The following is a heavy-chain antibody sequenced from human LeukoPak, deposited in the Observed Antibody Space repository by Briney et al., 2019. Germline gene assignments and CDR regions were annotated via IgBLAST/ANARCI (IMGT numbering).Heavy chain of an antibody. Sequence: SETLSLTCTVSGGSISTYYWSWIRQPAGKGLEWIGRIYASESTNYNPSLKSRVTMSVDTSKNQFSLKLSSVTAADTAVYYCARMAYGGSYAFDIWGQGTMVTVSS. V-gene: IGHV4-4*07. CDR2: IYASEST. CDR1: GGSISTYY. J-gene: IGHJ3*02. D-gene: IGHD4-17*01. CDR3: ARMAYGGSYAFDI.